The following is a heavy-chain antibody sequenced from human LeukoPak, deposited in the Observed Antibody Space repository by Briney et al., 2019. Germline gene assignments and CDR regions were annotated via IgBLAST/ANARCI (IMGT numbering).Heavy chain of an antibody. CDR2: ILSAGTT. J-gene: IGHJ5*02. CDR1: GFPFSTSA. Sequence: PGGSLRLSCATSGFPFSTSAMTWVRQAPGKGLEWVSHILSAGTTYYADSASGRFTISRDNSKNTLYLLMTSLRAEDTAVYYCATVKYDYGDPVGWFDPWGQGTLVTVSS. CDR3: ATVKYDYGDPVGWFDP. V-gene: IGHV3-23*01. D-gene: IGHD4-17*01.